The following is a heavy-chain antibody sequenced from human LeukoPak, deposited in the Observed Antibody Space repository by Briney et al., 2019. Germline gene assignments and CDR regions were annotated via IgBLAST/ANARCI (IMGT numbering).Heavy chain of an antibody. Sequence: GSLRLSCAASGFTFSSYAMHWVRQAPGKGLEWVAVISYDGSNKYYADSVKGRFTISRDNSKNTLYLQMNSLRAEDTAVYYCASPPLISGSSNYWGQGTLVTVSS. V-gene: IGHV3-30-3*01. J-gene: IGHJ4*02. CDR1: GFTFSSYA. D-gene: IGHD1-26*01. CDR3: ASPPLISGSSNY. CDR2: ISYDGSNK.